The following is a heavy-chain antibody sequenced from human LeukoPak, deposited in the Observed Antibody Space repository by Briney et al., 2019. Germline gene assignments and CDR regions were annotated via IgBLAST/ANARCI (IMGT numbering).Heavy chain of an antibody. CDR2: IRYDGSNK. Sequence: GGSLRLSCAASGFTFSSYGMHWVRQAPGKGLEWVAFIRYDGSNKYYADSVKGRFTISRDNSKNTLYLQMNSLRAEDTAAYYCAKLYSSGWGTGGVAFDIWGQGTMVTVSS. CDR1: GFTFSSYG. CDR3: AKLYSSGWGTGGVAFDI. V-gene: IGHV3-30*02. J-gene: IGHJ3*02. D-gene: IGHD6-19*01.